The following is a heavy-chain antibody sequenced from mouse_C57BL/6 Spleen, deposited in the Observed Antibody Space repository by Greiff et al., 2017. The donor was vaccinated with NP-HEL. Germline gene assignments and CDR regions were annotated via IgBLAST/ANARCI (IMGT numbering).Heavy chain of an antibody. CDR3: ARWMVTTGVFDY. CDR1: GYTFTSYW. V-gene: IGHV1-53*01. D-gene: IGHD2-2*01. Sequence: QVQLKQPGTELVKPGASVKLSCKASGYTFTSYWMHWVKQRPGQGLEWIGNINPSNGGTNYNEKFKSKATLTVDKSSSTAYMQLSSLTSEDSAVYYCARWMVTTGVFDYWGQGTTLTVSS. J-gene: IGHJ2*01. CDR2: INPSNGGT.